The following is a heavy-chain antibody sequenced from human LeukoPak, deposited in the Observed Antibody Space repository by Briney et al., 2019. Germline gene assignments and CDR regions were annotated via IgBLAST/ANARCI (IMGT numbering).Heavy chain of an antibody. V-gene: IGHV3-11*03. D-gene: IGHD6-13*01. CDR3: ARIPEVYSSSWFLDY. CDR2: ISSSSSYT. J-gene: IGHJ4*02. Sequence: GESLKISCAASGFTVSSNYMSWIRQAPGKGLEWVSYISSSSSYTNYAASVKGRFTISRGNAKNSLYLQMNSLRAEDTAVYYCARIPEVYSSSWFLDYWGQGTLVTVSS. CDR1: GFTVSSNY.